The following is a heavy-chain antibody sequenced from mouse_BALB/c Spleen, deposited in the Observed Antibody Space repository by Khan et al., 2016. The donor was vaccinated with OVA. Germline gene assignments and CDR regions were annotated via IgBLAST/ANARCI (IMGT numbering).Heavy chain of an antibody. Sequence: QIQLVQSGPELKKPGETVKISCKASGYTFTNYGMNWVKQPPGKGLKWMGWINTYTGEPTYVDDLKGRFAFSLETSASTAYLQINNLKNEDTATYFCARGYWYFDVWGAGTTVTVSS. CDR3: ARGYWYFDV. D-gene: IGHD2-2*01. CDR2: INTYTGEP. CDR1: GYTFTNYG. J-gene: IGHJ1*01. V-gene: IGHV9-3-1*01.